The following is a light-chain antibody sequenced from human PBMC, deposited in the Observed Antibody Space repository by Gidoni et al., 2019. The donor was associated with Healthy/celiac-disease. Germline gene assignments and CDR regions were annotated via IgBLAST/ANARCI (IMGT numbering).Light chain of an antibody. V-gene: IGKV1-39*01. CDR2: AAS. Sequence: DIQMTQSPSSLSASVGDRVTITCRASQSISSYLNWYQQKPGKAPQLLIYAASSLQSGVPSRFSGSGSATDFTLTISSLQPEDFATYYCQQSYSTFPFTFGPGTKVEIK. J-gene: IGKJ3*01. CDR3: QQSYSTFPFT. CDR1: QSISSY.